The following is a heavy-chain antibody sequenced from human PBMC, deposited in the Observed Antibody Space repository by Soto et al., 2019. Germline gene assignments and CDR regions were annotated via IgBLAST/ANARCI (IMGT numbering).Heavy chain of an antibody. CDR1: GYTFTSYD. J-gene: IGHJ6*03. D-gene: IGHD3-3*01. CDR2: MNPNSGNT. V-gene: IGHV1-8*01. CDR3: ARVPTIFGVDHYYYYMDV. Sequence: ASVKVSCKASGYTFTSYDINWVRQATGQGLEWMGWMNPNSGNTGYAQKFQGRVTMTRNTSISTAYMELSSLRSEDTAVYYCARVPTIFGVDHYYYYMDVWGKGTTVTVSS.